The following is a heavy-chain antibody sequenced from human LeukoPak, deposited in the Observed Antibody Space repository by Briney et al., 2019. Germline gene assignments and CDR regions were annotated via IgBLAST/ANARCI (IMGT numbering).Heavy chain of an antibody. D-gene: IGHD6-13*01. J-gene: IGHJ4*02. CDR2: IYYSGST. Sequence: SETLSLTCTVSGGSISSSSYYWGWIRQPPGKGLEWIGSIYYSGSTYYNPSLKSRVTISVDTSKNQFSLKLSSVTAADTAVYYCARDLLAAAGIDQGAFDYWGQGTLVTVSS. CDR1: GGSISSSSYY. V-gene: IGHV4-39*07. CDR3: ARDLLAAAGIDQGAFDY.